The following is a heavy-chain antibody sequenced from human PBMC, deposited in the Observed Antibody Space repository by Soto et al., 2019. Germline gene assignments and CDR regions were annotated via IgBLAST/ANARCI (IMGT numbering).Heavy chain of an antibody. V-gene: IGHV4-34*01. CDR3: ARARSYYDILTGYYGEYYYGMDV. CDR1: GGSFSGYY. Sequence: PSETLSLTCAVYGGSFSGYYWSWIRQPPGKGLEWIGEINHSGSTNYNPSLKSRVTISVDTSKNQFSLKLSSVTAADTAVYYCARARSYYDILTGYYGEYYYGMDVWGQGTTVTVYS. D-gene: IGHD3-9*01. J-gene: IGHJ6*02. CDR2: INHSGST.